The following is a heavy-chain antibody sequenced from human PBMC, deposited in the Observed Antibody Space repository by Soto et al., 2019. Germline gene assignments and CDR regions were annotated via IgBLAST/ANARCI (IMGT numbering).Heavy chain of an antibody. J-gene: IGHJ6*02. D-gene: IGHD3-3*01. Sequence: QLQLQESGSGLVKPSQTLSLTCAVSGGSISSGGYSWRWIRQPPGKGLEWIGYIYHSGSTYYNPSLKSRVTLSVDRAKNQFSLKMISVTAADTAVYYCARVTTIVGGMDVWGQGTTVTVSS. CDR2: IYHSGST. CDR3: ARVTTIVGGMDV. CDR1: GGSISSGGYS. V-gene: IGHV4-30-2*01.